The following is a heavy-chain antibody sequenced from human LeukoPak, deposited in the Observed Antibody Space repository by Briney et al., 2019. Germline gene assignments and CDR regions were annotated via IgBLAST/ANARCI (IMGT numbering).Heavy chain of an antibody. CDR1: GFTLRRYA. V-gene: IGHV3-23*01. Sequence: PGGSLTLSCEPSGFTLRRYAMNWVRQATGKGLEWVSVISGSGDGTHYADSVKGRFTISRDNSKNTLYLQMNSLRVEDTAVYSCAKAPGFTVVTSFDWWGQGTLVTVSS. D-gene: IGHD2-21*02. CDR3: AKAPGFTVVTSFDW. J-gene: IGHJ4*02. CDR2: ISGSGDGT.